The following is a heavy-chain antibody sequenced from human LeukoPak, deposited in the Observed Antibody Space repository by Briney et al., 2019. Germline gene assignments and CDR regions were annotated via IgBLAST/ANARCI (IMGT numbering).Heavy chain of an antibody. V-gene: IGHV4-39*01. J-gene: IGHJ4*02. CDR1: GGSISSSSYY. CDR3: ARQRYNWNDYDY. Sequence: SETLSLTCTVSGGSISSSSYYWGWIRQPPGKGLEWIGSIYYSGSTYYNPSLKSRVTISVDTPKNQFSLKLSSVTAADTAVYYCARQRYNWNDYDYWGQGTLVTVSS. CDR2: IYYSGST. D-gene: IGHD1-20*01.